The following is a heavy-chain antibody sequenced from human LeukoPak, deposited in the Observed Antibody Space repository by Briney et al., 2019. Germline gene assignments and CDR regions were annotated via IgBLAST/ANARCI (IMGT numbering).Heavy chain of an antibody. Sequence: PGGSLRLSCAASGFTFSNAWMSWVRQAPGKGLEWVGRIKSKTDGGTTDYAAPVKGRFTISRDDSKNTLYLQMNSLKTEDTAVYYCTTDTDIVVVPAAMETDYWGQGTLVTVSS. CDR1: GFTFSNAW. CDR2: IKSKTDGGTT. V-gene: IGHV3-15*01. D-gene: IGHD2-2*01. CDR3: TTDTDIVVVPAAMETDY. J-gene: IGHJ4*02.